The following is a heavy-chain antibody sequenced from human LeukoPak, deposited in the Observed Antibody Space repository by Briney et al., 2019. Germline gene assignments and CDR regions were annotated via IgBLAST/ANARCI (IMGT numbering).Heavy chain of an antibody. CDR3: AKGGGSIGRSYYFDY. Sequence: PGGSLRLSCAASGFTFDDYAMHWVRQAPGKGLEWVAAISNDGSNKFYTDSVKGRFTISRDNPKTTMNLQMNSPRAEDTAVYYCAKGGGSIGRSYYFDYWGQGTLVTVSS. V-gene: IGHV3-30*18. CDR2: ISNDGSNK. J-gene: IGHJ4*02. D-gene: IGHD2-15*01. CDR1: GFTFDDYA.